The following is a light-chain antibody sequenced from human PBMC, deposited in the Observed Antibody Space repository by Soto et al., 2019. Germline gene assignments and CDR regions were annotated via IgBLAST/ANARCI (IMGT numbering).Light chain of an antibody. CDR1: QSLGSW. J-gene: IGKJ1*01. Sequence: DIQMTQSPSTLSASVGDRVTITCRASQSLGSWLAWYQQKPGKAPKLLIFDASSLQRGVPSRFTGSGSGTEFTLTITSLQPDDFATYYCQQYDTCPTFGQGTKVEIK. CDR2: DAS. CDR3: QQYDTCPT. V-gene: IGKV1-5*01.